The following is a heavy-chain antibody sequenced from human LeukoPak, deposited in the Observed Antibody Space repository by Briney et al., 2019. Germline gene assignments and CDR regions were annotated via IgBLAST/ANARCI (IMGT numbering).Heavy chain of an antibody. J-gene: IGHJ6*02. Sequence: GGSLRLSCAASGFTFNSYGMHWARQAPGKGLEWVAVISYDGSNKYYADSVKGRFTISRDNSKNTLYLQMNSLRAEDTAVYYCAKQARRPLTNSYGMDVWGQGTTVTVSS. CDR1: GFTFNSYG. D-gene: IGHD3-9*01. CDR2: ISYDGSNK. V-gene: IGHV3-30*18. CDR3: AKQARRPLTNSYGMDV.